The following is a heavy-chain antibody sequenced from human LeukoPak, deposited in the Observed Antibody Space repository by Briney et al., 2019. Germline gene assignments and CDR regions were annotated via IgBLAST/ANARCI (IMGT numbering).Heavy chain of an antibody. Sequence: GGSLRLSCAASGFTFSSYAMSWVRQAPGKGLEWVSAISGSGGSTYYADSVKGRFTISRDNSKNTLYLQMNSLRAEDTAVYYCAKGRATATTPKRQNYYGMDVWGQGTTVTVSS. J-gene: IGHJ6*02. V-gene: IGHV3-23*01. CDR1: GFTFSSYA. CDR3: AKGRATATTPKRQNYYGMDV. CDR2: ISGSGGST. D-gene: IGHD4-17*01.